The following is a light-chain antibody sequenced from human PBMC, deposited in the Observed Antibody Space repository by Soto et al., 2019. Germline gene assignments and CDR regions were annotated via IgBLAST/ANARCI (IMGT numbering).Light chain of an antibody. CDR1: QSVSSNY. CDR3: QQYGSSPYT. CDR2: GAS. Sequence: EIVLTQSPGTLSLSPGERATLSCRASQSVSSNYLAWYQQKPGQAPRLLIYGASSRATGIPDRFSGSGSGTDFTLTISRLEPEDFAVYYCQQYGSSPYTFGQWTKLEIK. J-gene: IGKJ2*01. V-gene: IGKV3-20*01.